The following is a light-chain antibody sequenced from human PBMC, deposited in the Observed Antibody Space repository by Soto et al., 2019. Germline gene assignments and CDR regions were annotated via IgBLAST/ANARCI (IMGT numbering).Light chain of an antibody. V-gene: IGLV1-44*01. J-gene: IGLJ2*01. Sequence: QSALTQPPSASGTPGQRVTISCSGSSSNIGSNTVNWYQQLPGTAPKLLIYSHNRRPSGVPDRFSGSKSGTSASLAISGLQSEDEADYYCAAWDDSLNGVVFGGGTKLTVL. CDR3: AAWDDSLNGVV. CDR2: SHN. CDR1: SSNIGSNT.